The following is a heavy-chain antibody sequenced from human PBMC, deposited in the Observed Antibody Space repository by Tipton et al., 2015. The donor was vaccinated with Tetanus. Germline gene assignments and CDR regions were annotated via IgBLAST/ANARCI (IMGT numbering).Heavy chain of an antibody. CDR3: AGIGWLQQNKPAFDI. Sequence: LSCTVSGGSISSYYWTWIRQPPGRGLEWIGYVHYSGSTNYSPSLRSRVTLSVDTSKNQFSLKLSSVTAADTAVYYCAGIGWLQQNKPAFDIWGQGTVVTVSS. J-gene: IGHJ3*02. CDR2: VHYSGST. D-gene: IGHD5-24*01. V-gene: IGHV4-59*01. CDR1: GGSISSYY.